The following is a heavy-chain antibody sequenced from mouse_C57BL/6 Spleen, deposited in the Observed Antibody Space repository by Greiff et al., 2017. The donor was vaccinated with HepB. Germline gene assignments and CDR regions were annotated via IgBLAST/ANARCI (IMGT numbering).Heavy chain of an antibody. CDR1: GYTFTDYY. V-gene: IGHV1-19*01. CDR2: INPYNGGT. J-gene: IGHJ2*01. D-gene: IGHD1-2*01. Sequence: EVKLQESGPVLVKPGASVKMSCKASGYTFTDYYMNWVKQSHGKSLEWIGVINPYNGGTSYNQKFKGKATLTVDKSSSTAYMELNSLTSEDSAVYYCARYDTTALYYFDYWGQGTTLTVSS. CDR3: ARYDTTALYYFDY.